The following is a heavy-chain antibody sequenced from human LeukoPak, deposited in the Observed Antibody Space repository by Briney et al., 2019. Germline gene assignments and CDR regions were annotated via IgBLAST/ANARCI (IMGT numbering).Heavy chain of an antibody. Sequence: EASVKVSCKASGYTFTSYGISWVRQAPGQGLEWMGWISAYNGNTNYAQKLQGRVTMTTDTSTSTAYMELRSLRSDDTAVYYCARDLWDRNYEYYFDYWGQGTLVTVSS. CDR3: ARDLWDRNYEYYFDY. CDR2: ISAYNGNT. D-gene: IGHD4-11*01. V-gene: IGHV1-18*01. CDR1: GYTFTSYG. J-gene: IGHJ4*02.